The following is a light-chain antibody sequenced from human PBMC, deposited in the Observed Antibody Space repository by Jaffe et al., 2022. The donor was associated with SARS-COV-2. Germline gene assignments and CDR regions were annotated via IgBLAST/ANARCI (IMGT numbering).Light chain of an antibody. Sequence: QSALTQPPSASGSPGQSVTISCTGTSRDVGGYDYVTWYQQYPGKAPKLIIYEVTKRPSGVPNRFSGSKSGNTASLTVSGLQAEDEADYYCSSYAASNNLVFGGGTKLTVL. CDR3: SSYAASNNLV. CDR2: EVT. V-gene: IGLV2-8*01. J-gene: IGLJ3*02. CDR1: SRDVGGYDY.